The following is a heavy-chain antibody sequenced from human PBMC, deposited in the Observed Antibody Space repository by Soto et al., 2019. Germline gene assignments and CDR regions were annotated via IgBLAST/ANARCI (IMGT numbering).Heavy chain of an antibody. J-gene: IGHJ3*02. CDR3: ARSTSNDAFDI. Sequence: PSETLSLTCTVSCGSISSYYWSWIRQPPGKGLEWIGYIYYSGSTNYNPSLKGRVTISVDTSKNQFSLKLSSVTAADTAVYYCARSTSNDAFDIWGQGTMVTVSS. V-gene: IGHV4-59*01. CDR1: CGSISSYY. CDR2: IYYSGST.